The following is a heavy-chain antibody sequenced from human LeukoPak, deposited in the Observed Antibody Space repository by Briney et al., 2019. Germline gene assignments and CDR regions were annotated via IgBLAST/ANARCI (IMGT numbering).Heavy chain of an antibody. CDR3: ARRSSGWYGQDAFDI. J-gene: IGHJ3*02. Sequence: TETLSLTCTVSGGSISSSSYYWGWIRQPPGKGLEWIGGIYYSGSTYYNPSLQSRVTISVDTSKNQFHLKLSSVTTADTAVYYCARRSSGWYGQDAFDIWGQGTMVTVSS. CDR1: GGSISSSSYY. D-gene: IGHD6-19*01. V-gene: IGHV4-39*01. CDR2: IYYSGST.